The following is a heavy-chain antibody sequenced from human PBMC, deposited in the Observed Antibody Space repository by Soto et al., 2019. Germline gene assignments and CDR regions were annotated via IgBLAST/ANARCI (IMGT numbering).Heavy chain of an antibody. V-gene: IGHV1-18*01. CDR2: ISGYNGDT. CDR1: GYTFTRYG. D-gene: IGHD2-8*01. Sequence: QGHLVQSGAEVKQPGTSVKVSCKASGYTFTRYGISWVRQAPGQGLEWMGWISGYNGDTNYAQNLQGRVTMTIDTSTSTAYMELRSLTSDGTAVYYCAKNGQPPYYYYGLDVWGQGTTVTVSS. J-gene: IGHJ6*02. CDR3: AKNGQPPYYYYGLDV.